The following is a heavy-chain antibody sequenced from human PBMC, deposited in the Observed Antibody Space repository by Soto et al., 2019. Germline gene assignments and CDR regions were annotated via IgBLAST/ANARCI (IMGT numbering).Heavy chain of an antibody. CDR1: GFTFSSYS. CDR3: AREEDILTGHKYFDY. J-gene: IGHJ4*02. D-gene: IGHD3-9*01. V-gene: IGHV3-21*01. CDR2: ISSSSSYI. Sequence: GGSLRLSCAASGFTFSSYSMNWVRQAPGKGLEWVSSISSSSSYICYADSVKGRFTISRDNAKNSLYLQMNSLRAEDTAVYYCAREEDILTGHKYFDYWGQGTLVTVSS.